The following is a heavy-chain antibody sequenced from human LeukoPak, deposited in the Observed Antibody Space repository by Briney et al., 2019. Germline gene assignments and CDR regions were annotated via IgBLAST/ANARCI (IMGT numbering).Heavy chain of an antibody. CDR1: GGSISSYY. V-gene: IGHV4-59*01. CDR3: ARARDYGDYDYYYYYYMDV. J-gene: IGHJ6*03. Sequence: SETLSLTCTVSGGSISSYYWSWIRQPPGKGLEWIGYIYYSGSTNYNPSLKSRVTISVDTSKNQFSLKLSSVTAADTAVYYCARARDYGDYDYYYYYYMDVWGKGTTVTVSS. D-gene: IGHD4-17*01. CDR2: IYYSGST.